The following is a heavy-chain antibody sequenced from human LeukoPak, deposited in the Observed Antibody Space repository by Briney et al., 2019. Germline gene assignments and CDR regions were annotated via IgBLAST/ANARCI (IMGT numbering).Heavy chain of an antibody. CDR1: GGSISSSGYY. D-gene: IGHD5-12*01. V-gene: IGHV4-61*08. Sequence: SETLSLTCTVSGGSISSSGYYWAWIRQPPGKGLEWIGYIYYSGSTNYNPSLKSRVTISVDTSKNQFSLKLSSVTAADTAVYYCARADIVATLPSDYWGQGTLVTVSS. CDR3: ARADIVATLPSDY. J-gene: IGHJ4*02. CDR2: IYYSGST.